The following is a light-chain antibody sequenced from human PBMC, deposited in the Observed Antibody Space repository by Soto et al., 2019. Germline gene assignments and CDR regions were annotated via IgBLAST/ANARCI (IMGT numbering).Light chain of an antibody. Sequence: QSALAQPPSASGSPGQSVTISCTGTSSDVGAYKYVSWYQQHPGKAPKLIIYDVSQRPSGVPDRFSGSKSGNTASLTVSGLQAEDEAVYYCNSFAGSAHVVFGGGTKLTVL. CDR1: SSDVGAYKY. CDR2: DVS. V-gene: IGLV2-8*01. CDR3: NSFAGSAHVV. J-gene: IGLJ2*01.